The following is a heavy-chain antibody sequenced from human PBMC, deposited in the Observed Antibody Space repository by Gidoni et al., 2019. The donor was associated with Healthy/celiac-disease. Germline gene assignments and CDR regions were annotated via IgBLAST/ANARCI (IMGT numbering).Heavy chain of an antibody. V-gene: IGHV3-23*01. Sequence: EVQLLESGGGLVQPGGSLRLSCAASGFTFSSYDMSLVRQAPGKGLGWVAAISGSGGSTYYADSVNGRFTISRENSKNTLYLQMNSLRAEDTAVYYCAKGTYVWADYWGQGTLVTVSS. CDR3: AKGTYVWADY. D-gene: IGHD3-16*01. J-gene: IGHJ4*02. CDR1: GFTFSSYD. CDR2: ISGSGGST.